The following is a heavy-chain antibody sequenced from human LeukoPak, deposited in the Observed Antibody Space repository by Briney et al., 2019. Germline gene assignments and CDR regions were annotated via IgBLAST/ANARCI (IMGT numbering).Heavy chain of an antibody. CDR3: ATHTLVQGVPPLAPEDY. V-gene: IGHV3-23*01. D-gene: IGHD3-10*01. Sequence: GGSLRLSCAASGFTFSSYAMSWVRQAPGKGLEWVSAISGSGGSTYYADSVKGRFTISRDNSKNTLYLQMNSLRAEDTAVYYCATHTLVQGVPPLAPEDYWGQGTLVTVSS. J-gene: IGHJ4*02. CDR2: ISGSGGST. CDR1: GFTFSSYA.